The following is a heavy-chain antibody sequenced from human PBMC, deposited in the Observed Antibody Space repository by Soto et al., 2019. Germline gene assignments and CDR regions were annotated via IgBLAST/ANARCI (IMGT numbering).Heavy chain of an antibody. D-gene: IGHD6-25*01. CDR2: INPAGSVT. J-gene: IGHJ4*01. CDR1: GISFINHY. CDR3: ARDNSHTFPASPGHRKSEAEGERLEP. Sequence: ASVKVSCKASGISFINHYVHWVRQAPGQGPEWMGVINPAGSVTVYALKLQDRVTVTRDTSTSTVYMELNSLTSEATAIYYCARDNSHTFPASPGHRKSEAEGERLEPWCQGTPV. V-gene: IGHV1-46*03.